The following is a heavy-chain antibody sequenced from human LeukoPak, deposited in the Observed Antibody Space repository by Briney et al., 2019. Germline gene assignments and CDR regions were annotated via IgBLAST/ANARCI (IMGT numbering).Heavy chain of an antibody. V-gene: IGHV4-39*02. D-gene: IGHD1-26*01. Sequence: SETLSLTCTVSVASISSTTFYWGWIRQPPGKGLEWIGTIYYSGSTYYNPSLKSRVTISVDASKNHFSLRLSSVTAADTAVYYCARRGVGPTRLYYFDYWGQGTLVTVSS. J-gene: IGHJ4*02. CDR1: VASISSTTFY. CDR3: ARRGVGPTRLYYFDY. CDR2: IYYSGST.